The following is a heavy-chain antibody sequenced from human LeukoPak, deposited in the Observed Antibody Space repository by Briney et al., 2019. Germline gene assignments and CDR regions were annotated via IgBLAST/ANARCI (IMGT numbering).Heavy chain of an antibody. CDR3: ARDFALISHYYDSSGYLFDY. D-gene: IGHD3-22*01. J-gene: IGHJ4*02. CDR1: GFTFSSYW. CDR2: IKQDGSEK. V-gene: IGHV3-7*01. Sequence: GGSLRLSCAASGFTFSSYWMSWVRQAPGKGLEWVANIKQDGSEKYYVDSVKGRFTISRDNAKNSLYLQMNSLRAEDTAVYYCARDFALISHYYDSSGYLFDYWGQGTLVTVSS.